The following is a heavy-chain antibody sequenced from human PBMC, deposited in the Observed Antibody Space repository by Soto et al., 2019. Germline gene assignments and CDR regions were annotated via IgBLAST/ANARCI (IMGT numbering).Heavy chain of an antibody. CDR3: VRGRYGDY. Sequence: QVHLVQSGAEVKKPGASVKVSCKGSGYAFTTYGITGVRQAPGQGLEWMGWISAHNGNTNYAQKLHGRVTVTRDTSTSTAYRELRSLRSDDTAVYYCVRGRYGDYWGQGALVTVSS. D-gene: IGHD1-1*01. CDR1: GYAFTTYG. J-gene: IGHJ4*02. V-gene: IGHV1-18*01. CDR2: ISAHNGNT.